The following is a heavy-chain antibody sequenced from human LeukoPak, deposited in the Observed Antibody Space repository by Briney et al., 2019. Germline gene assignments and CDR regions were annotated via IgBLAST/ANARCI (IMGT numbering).Heavy chain of an antibody. Sequence: SETLSLTCTVSGGSISSYYWSWIRQPPGKGLEWIGYIYNSGSTNYNPSLKSRVTISVDTSKNQFSLKLSSVTAADTAVYYCAREGEYDFWSGYYARPFDALDIWGQGTMVTVSS. CDR1: GGSISSYY. CDR2: IYNSGST. V-gene: IGHV4-4*08. J-gene: IGHJ3*02. CDR3: AREGEYDFWSGYYARPFDALDI. D-gene: IGHD3-3*01.